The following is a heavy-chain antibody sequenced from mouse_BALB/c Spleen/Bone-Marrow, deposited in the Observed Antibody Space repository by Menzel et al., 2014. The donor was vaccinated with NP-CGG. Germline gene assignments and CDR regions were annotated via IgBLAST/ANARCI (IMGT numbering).Heavy chain of an antibody. CDR1: GYTFTSYY. CDR3: TREGTFFAY. J-gene: IGHJ3*01. Sequence: QVQLQQSGAELVKPGASVKLSCKSSGYTFTSYYMYWVKQRPGQGLEWIGGINPSNGGTNFNEKLKSKATLTVDKSSSTAYMQLNSLTSEDSAVYYCTREGTFFAYWGQGTLVTVSA. V-gene: IGHV1S81*02. CDR2: INPSNGGT. D-gene: IGHD3-3*01.